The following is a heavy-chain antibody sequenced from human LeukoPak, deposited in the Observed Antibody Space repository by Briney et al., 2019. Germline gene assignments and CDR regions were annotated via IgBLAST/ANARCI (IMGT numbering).Heavy chain of an antibody. CDR3: ARWLRGIADEDGVDV. D-gene: IGHD6-13*01. J-gene: IGHJ6*02. CDR1: GFTFRSYA. CDR2: ISTDGTNK. V-gene: IGHV3-30-3*01. Sequence: PGRSLRLSCAVSGFTFRSYALHWVRQAPGKGLEWVAVISTDGTNKYYADSVKGRFTISRDNSKNTLYLQMNSLRAEDTAVYYCARWLRGIADEDGVDVWGQGTTVTVSS.